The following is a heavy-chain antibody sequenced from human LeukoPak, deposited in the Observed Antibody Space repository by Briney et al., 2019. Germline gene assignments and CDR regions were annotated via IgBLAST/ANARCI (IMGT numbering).Heavy chain of an antibody. J-gene: IGHJ6*03. D-gene: IGHD5-24*01. V-gene: IGHV4-34*01. CDR3: ARRLQSASQNMDV. CDR2: INHSGLT. CDR1: AASFSDHY. Sequence: SETLSRTCAVYAASFSDHYWSWIRQPPGKGLEWIEEINHSGLTNYNPSLKSRVSISVDTSKNQFSLKLSSVTAADTAVYYCARRLQSASQNMDVWGKGTTVTVSS.